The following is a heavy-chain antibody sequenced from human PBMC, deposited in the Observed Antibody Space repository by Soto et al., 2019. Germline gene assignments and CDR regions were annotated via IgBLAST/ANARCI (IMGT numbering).Heavy chain of an antibody. Sequence: ASVKVSCKASGYTFTNYYFHWVRQAPGQGLEWMGMINSSGDSTTYAQKFQGRVTMTRDTSTSTVYMELSSLRSEDTAIYYCASPNWAGQDAFDIWGQGTMVTVS. J-gene: IGHJ3*02. V-gene: IGHV1-46*01. CDR3: ASPNWAGQDAFDI. CDR2: INSSGDST. CDR1: GYTFTNYY. D-gene: IGHD1-1*01.